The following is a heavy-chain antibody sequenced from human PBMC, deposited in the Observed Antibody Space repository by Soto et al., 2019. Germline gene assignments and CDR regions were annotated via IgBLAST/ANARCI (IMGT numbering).Heavy chain of an antibody. Sequence: APAEVSCKASGYTMTDYSMNWVQQAPVQRLEWMGWINTHNGHTQYSPRFDDRVTMTTDPSTSTAYMELKGLRSDDTAVYYCARTDTWAYWGQGTLVTVS. CDR1: GYTMTDYS. V-gene: IGHV1-18*04. CDR2: INTHNGHT. D-gene: IGHD2-2*02. J-gene: IGHJ4*02. CDR3: ARTDTWAY.